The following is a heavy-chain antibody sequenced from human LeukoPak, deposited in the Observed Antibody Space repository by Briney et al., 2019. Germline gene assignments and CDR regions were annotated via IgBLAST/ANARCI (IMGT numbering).Heavy chain of an antibody. D-gene: IGHD5-12*01. J-gene: IGHJ4*02. V-gene: IGHV1-18*01. Sequence: ASAKVSCKASGYTFTSYGISCVRQAPGQGLEWMGWISAYNGNTNCAQKLQGRVSITTDTPTSTAYMELRSLRSDDTAVYYCARDSYVVATLRHFDYWGQGTLVTVSS. CDR3: ARDSYVVATLRHFDY. CDR2: ISAYNGNT. CDR1: GYTFTSYG.